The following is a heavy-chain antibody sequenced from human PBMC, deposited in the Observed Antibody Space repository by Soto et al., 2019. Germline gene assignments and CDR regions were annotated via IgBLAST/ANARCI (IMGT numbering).Heavy chain of an antibody. CDR2: IIPIFGTA. CDR1: GGTFSSYT. CDR3: ARGNHRWLQLWYFDL. D-gene: IGHD5-12*01. Sequence: QVQLVQSGAEVKKPGSSVTVSCKASGGTFSSYTISWVRQAPGQGLEWMGGIIPIFGTANYAQKFQGRVTMAADESTSTAYMALSSLRSEDTAVYYCARGNHRWLQLWYFDLWGRGTLVTVSS. V-gene: IGHV1-69*12. J-gene: IGHJ2*01.